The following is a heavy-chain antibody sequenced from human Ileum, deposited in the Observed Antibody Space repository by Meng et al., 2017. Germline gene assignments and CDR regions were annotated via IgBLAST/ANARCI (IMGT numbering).Heavy chain of an antibody. Sequence: VHLQQSCPGLVKPSQTLSLTCAVSGGSGSSNIAAWNWIRQSPLRGLEWLGRTYYRSKWYSEYAVSVKSRISITPDTSKNQFSLQMNSVTPEDTAVYYCASGSGSLDYWGPGTLVTVSS. CDR1: GGSGSSNIAA. CDR2: TYYRSKWYS. V-gene: IGHV6-1*01. D-gene: IGHD3-3*01. J-gene: IGHJ4*02. CDR3: ASGSGSLDY.